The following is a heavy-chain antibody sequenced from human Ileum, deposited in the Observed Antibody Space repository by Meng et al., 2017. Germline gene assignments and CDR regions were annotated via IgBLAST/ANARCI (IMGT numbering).Heavy chain of an antibody. CDR2: INHSGST. CDR3: ARGGPWFDP. CDR1: GGSVSGYY. Sequence: QGPLQQWGARLLKPSETLSHTCAVYGGSVSGYYWSWIRQPPGKGLEWIGEINHSGSTNYNPSLKSRVTISVDTSKNQFSLKLSSVTAADTAVYYCARGGPWFDPWGQGTLVTVSS. J-gene: IGHJ5*02. V-gene: IGHV4-34*01.